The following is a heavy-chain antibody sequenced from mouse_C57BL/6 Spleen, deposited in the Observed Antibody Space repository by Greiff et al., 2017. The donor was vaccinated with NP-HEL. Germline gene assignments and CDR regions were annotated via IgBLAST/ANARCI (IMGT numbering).Heavy chain of an antibody. CDR3: ARGKRGYFDY. Sequence: VQLQQSGGGLVKPGGSLKLSCAASGFTFSDYGMHWVRQAPEKGLEWVAYISSGSSTIYYADTVKGRFTISRDNAKNTLFLQMTSLRSEDTAMYYCARGKRGYFDYWGQGTTLTVSS. J-gene: IGHJ2*01. CDR2: ISSGSSTI. CDR1: GFTFSDYG. V-gene: IGHV5-17*01.